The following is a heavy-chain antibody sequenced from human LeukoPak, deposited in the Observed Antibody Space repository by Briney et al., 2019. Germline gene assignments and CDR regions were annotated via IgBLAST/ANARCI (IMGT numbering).Heavy chain of an antibody. CDR3: LKDIQLPT. V-gene: IGHV3-23*01. Sequence: GGSLTLSCAASGFNVITAAMAWVCQAPAPGLDRVSLVGSSDSSTYYADSVKGRFTISRDNSNHTMSLQMHSLKVEVPAINSCLKDIQLPTWGLGTMVSVSS. D-gene: IGHD5-24*01. CDR2: VGSSDSST. CDR1: GFNVITAA. J-gene: IGHJ3*01.